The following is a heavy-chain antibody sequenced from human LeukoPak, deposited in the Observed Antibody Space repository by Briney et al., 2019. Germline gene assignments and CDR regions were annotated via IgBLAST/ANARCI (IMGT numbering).Heavy chain of an antibody. CDR1: GFTLSSYG. CDR2: IRYDGSNK. V-gene: IGHV3-30*02. CDR3: ARGLRFLEDRGRP. J-gene: IGHJ5*02. D-gene: IGHD3-3*01. Sequence: GGSLRLSCAASGFTLSSYGMHWVRQAPGKGLEWVAFIRYDGSNKYYADSVKGRFTISRDISKNTLYLQMNSLRVEDTAVYYCARGLRFLEDRGRPWGQGTLVTVSS.